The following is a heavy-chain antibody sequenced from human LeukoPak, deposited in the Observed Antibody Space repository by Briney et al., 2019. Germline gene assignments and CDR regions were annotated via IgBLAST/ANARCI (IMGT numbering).Heavy chain of an antibody. CDR2: INHSGST. CDR1: GGSFSDYY. J-gene: IGHJ4*02. D-gene: IGHD6-6*01. V-gene: IGHV4-34*01. Sequence: SETLSLTCAVYGGSFSDYYWSWIRQPPGKGLEWIGEINHSGSTNYNPSLKSRVTISVDTSKNQFSLKLSSVTAADTAVYYWAGSIAARLDYWGQGTLVTVSS. CDR3: AGSIAARLDY.